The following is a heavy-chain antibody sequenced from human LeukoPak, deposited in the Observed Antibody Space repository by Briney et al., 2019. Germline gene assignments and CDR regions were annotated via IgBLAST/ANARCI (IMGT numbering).Heavy chain of an antibody. CDR2: IYYSGST. CDR1: GGSISSGDYY. Sequence: SQTLSLTCAVSGGSISSGDYYWSWIRQPPGKGLEWIGYIYYSGSTYYNPSLKSRLTMSVDTSNDLFSLKLSSVTAADTAVYYCARTDSSGYYGAYWGQGTLVAVSS. CDR3: ARTDSSGYYGAY. D-gene: IGHD3-22*01. V-gene: IGHV4-30-4*01. J-gene: IGHJ4*02.